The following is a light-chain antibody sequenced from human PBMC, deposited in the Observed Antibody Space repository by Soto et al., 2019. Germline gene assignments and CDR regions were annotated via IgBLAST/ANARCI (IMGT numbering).Light chain of an antibody. V-gene: IGLV2-23*02. Sequence: QSALTQPASVSGSLGQSITISCTGTSSDVGSYNLVSWYQQHPGKAPKLMIYDVTKRPSGVSDRFSGSRSGNTASLTISGLQAEDESDYYCCSYAASSTYVFGSRTKLTVL. J-gene: IGLJ1*01. CDR1: SSDVGSYNL. CDR3: CSYAASSTYV. CDR2: DVT.